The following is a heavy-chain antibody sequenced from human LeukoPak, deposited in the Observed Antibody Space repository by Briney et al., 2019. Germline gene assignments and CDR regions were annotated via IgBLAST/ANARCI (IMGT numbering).Heavy chain of an antibody. CDR2: IYYSGST. CDR1: GGSISSGDYY. Sequence: SETLSLACTVSGGSISSGDYYWRWIRQPPGKGREWIGYIYYSGSTYYNPSLKSRVTISVDTSKNQFSLKLSSVTAADTAVYYCARDRAGYSYGYGAFDIWGQGTMVTVSS. CDR3: ARDRAGYSYGYGAFDI. D-gene: IGHD5-18*01. J-gene: IGHJ3*02. V-gene: IGHV4-30-4*01.